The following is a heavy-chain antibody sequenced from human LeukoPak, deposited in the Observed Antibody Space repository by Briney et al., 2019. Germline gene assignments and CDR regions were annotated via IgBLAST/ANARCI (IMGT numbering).Heavy chain of an antibody. V-gene: IGHV1-18*01. CDR1: GGTFSSYA. CDR3: ARATGDYIVVVPAAISSPWFDP. Sequence: ASVKVSCTASGGTFSSYAISWVRQAPGQGLEWMGWISAYNGNTNYAQKLQGRVTMTTDTSTSTAYMELRSLRSDDTAVYYCARATGDYIVVVPAAISSPWFDPWGQGTLVTVSS. J-gene: IGHJ5*02. CDR2: ISAYNGNT. D-gene: IGHD2-2*01.